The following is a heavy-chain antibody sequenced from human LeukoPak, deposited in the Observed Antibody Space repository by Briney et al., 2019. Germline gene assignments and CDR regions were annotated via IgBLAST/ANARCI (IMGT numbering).Heavy chain of an antibody. J-gene: IGHJ4*02. CDR2: IKQDGSGK. CDR1: GFTFSSYW. Sequence: GGSLRLSCAASGFTFSSYWMSWVRQAPGKELEWVANIKQDGSGKYYVDSVKGRFTISRDNAKNSLYLQMNSLRAEDTAVYYCARWDYGDSSFDYWGQGTLVTVSS. D-gene: IGHD4-17*01. CDR3: ARWDYGDSSFDY. V-gene: IGHV3-7*01.